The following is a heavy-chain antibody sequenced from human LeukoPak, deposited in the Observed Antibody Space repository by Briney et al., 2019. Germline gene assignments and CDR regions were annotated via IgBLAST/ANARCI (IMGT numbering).Heavy chain of an antibody. V-gene: IGHV3-23*01. D-gene: IGHD2-15*01. J-gene: IGHJ4*02. Sequence: GGSLRLSCAASGFTFNYYGMSWVRQAPGKGLEWVSAISGSGGSTYYADSVKGRFTISRDNSRNTLYLQMNTLRAEDTAVYFCAKSPVSSCRGSFCYPFDYWGQGNLVTVSS. CDR3: AKSPVSSCRGSFCYPFDY. CDR2: ISGSGGST. CDR1: GFTFNYYG.